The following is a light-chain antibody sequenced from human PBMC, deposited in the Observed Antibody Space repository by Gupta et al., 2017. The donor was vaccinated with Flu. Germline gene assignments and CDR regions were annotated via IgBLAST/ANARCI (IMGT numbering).Light chain of an antibody. J-gene: IGLJ3*02. CDR1: NLGTKN. Sequence: EGHNLGTKNVHWYQQKPGQAPVLVVYDDRDGPSGISERFSGSNSGNTATRTISRVEDGDEAVYSCQAWDISSDWVFGGGAKLTVL. CDR2: DDR. V-gene: IGLV3-21*02. CDR3: QAWDISSDWV.